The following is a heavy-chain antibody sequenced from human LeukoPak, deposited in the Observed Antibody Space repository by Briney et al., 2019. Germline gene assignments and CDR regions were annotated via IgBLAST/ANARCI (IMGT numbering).Heavy chain of an antibody. V-gene: IGHV5-51*01. CDR3: AVGDYEDSDGFDI. CDR1: GYSFTSYW. D-gene: IGHD4-17*01. CDR2: IYPDDSDT. J-gene: IGHJ3*02. Sequence: GESLKISCKGSGYSFTSYWIAWVRQMPGKGLEWMGIIYPDDSDTRYSPSFQGQVTISADKSLSTAYLQWSSLKASDTAMYYCAVGDYEDSDGFDIWGQGTMVTVSS.